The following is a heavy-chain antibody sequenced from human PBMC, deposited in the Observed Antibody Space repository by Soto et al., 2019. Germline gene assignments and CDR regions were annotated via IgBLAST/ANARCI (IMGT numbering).Heavy chain of an antibody. Sequence: EVQLVESGGGLIQPGGSLRLSCAASGFTVSSNYMSWVRQAPGKGLEWVSVIYSGGSTFYADSVKGRFTISRDNSKNTLYLQMNSLRAEDTAVYYCGIESVVIGERYYFDYWGQGTLVTVSS. CDR1: GFTVSSNY. CDR2: IYSGGST. D-gene: IGHD2-21*01. V-gene: IGHV3-53*01. J-gene: IGHJ4*02. CDR3: GIESVVIGERYYFDY.